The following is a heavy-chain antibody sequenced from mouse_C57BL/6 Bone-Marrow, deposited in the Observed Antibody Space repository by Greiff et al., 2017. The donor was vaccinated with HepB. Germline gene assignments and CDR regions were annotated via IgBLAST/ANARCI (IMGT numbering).Heavy chain of an antibody. CDR3: ATRGLAWFAY. V-gene: IGHV1-19*01. Sequence: EVQLQQSGPVLVKPGASVKMSCKASGYIFTDYYMNWVKQSHGKSLEWIGVINPYNGGTSYNQKFKGKATLTVDKSSSTAYMELNSLTSEDSAVYYCATRGLAWFAYWGQGTLVTVSA. CDR2: INPYNGGT. D-gene: IGHD3-3*01. CDR1: GYIFTDYY. J-gene: IGHJ3*01.